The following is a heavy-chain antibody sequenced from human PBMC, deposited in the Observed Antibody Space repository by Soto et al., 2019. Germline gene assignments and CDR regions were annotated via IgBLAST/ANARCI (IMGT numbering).Heavy chain of an antibody. CDR1: GFTFSSYS. CDR2: ISSSSSYI. Sequence: EVQLVESGGGLVKPGGSLRLSCAASGFTFSSYSMNWVRQAPGKGLEWVSSISSSSSYIYYADSVKGRFTISRDNAKNSLYLQMNSLRAEDTAVYYCARGRDIVVVPAATDYWGQGTLDTVSS. J-gene: IGHJ4*02. D-gene: IGHD2-2*01. V-gene: IGHV3-21*01. CDR3: ARGRDIVVVPAATDY.